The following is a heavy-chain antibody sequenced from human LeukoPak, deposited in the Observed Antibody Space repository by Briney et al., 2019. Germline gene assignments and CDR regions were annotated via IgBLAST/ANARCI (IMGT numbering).Heavy chain of an antibody. CDR1: GFTFSSYA. CDR2: ISGSGGST. V-gene: IGHV3-23*01. Sequence: PGGSLRLSCAASGFTFSSYAMSWVRQAPGKGLEWVSAISGSGGSTYYADSVKGRFTISRDNSKNTLYLQMNSLRAEDTAVYYCAKVRLYGDYPEIDYWGQGTLVAVSS. CDR3: AKVRLYGDYPEIDY. D-gene: IGHD4-17*01. J-gene: IGHJ4*02.